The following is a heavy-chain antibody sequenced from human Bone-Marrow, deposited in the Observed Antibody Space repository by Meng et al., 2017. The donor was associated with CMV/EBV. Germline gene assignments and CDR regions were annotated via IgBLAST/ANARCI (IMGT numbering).Heavy chain of an antibody. CDR2: IIPILGIA. D-gene: IGHD3-3*01. Sequence: SVKVSCKASGGTFSSYTISWVRQAPGQGLEWMGRIIPILGIANYAQKFQGRVTITADKSTSTAYMELSSLRSEDTAVYYCARAPYYDFWSGPYFDYWGQGTRVTGSS. J-gene: IGHJ4*02. V-gene: IGHV1-69*02. CDR1: GGTFSSYT. CDR3: ARAPYYDFWSGPYFDY.